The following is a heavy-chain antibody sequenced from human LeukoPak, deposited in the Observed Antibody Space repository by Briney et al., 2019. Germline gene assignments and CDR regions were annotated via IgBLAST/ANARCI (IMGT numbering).Heavy chain of an antibody. CDR3: AKDRARLSSGWQRGAFDI. CDR2: ISGSGGST. J-gene: IGHJ3*02. CDR1: GFAFSSYA. V-gene: IGHV3-23*01. D-gene: IGHD6-19*01. Sequence: PGGSLRLSCAASGFAFSSYAMSWVRQAPGKGLEWVSAISGSGGSTYYADSVKGRFTISRDNSKNTLYLQMNSLRAEDTAVYYCAKDRARLSSGWQRGAFDIWGQGTMVTVSS.